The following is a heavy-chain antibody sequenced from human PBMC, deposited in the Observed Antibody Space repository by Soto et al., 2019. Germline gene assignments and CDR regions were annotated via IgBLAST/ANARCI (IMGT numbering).Heavy chain of an antibody. CDR1: GGTFSSYA. V-gene: IGHV1-69*12. CDR3: ARSQEGDYEVPFDY. J-gene: IGHJ4*02. Sequence: QVQLVQSGAEVKKPGSSVKVSCKASGGTFSSYAISWVRQAPGQGLEWMGGIIPIFGTANYAQKFQGRVTITADESTSPAYMELSSLRSEDTAVYYCARSQEGDYEVPFDYWGQGTLVTVSS. CDR2: IIPIFGTA. D-gene: IGHD4-17*01.